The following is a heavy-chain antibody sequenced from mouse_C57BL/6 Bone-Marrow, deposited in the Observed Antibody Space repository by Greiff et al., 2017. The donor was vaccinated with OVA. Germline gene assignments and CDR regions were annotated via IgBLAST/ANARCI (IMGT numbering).Heavy chain of an antibody. V-gene: IGHV1-42*01. CDR3: ASGGYYAMDY. CDR2: INPSTGGT. CDR1: GYSFTGYY. J-gene: IGHJ4*01. Sequence: VQLKESGPELVKPGASVKISCKASGYSFTGYYMNWVKQSPEKSLEWIGEINPSTGGTTYNQKFKAKATLTVDKSSSTAYMQLKSLTSEDSAVYYCASGGYYAMDYWGQGTSVTVSS.